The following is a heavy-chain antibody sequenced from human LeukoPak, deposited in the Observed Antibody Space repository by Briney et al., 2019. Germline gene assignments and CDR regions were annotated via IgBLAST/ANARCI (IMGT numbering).Heavy chain of an antibody. V-gene: IGHV3-7*01. J-gene: IGHJ4*02. CDR1: GLPFSNSW. CDR3: ARDRAYSTYDY. Sequence: PGGSLRLSCTGSGLPFSNSWMTWVRQAPGKGLEWVADMNDDGSVKNYVEDVKGRFTISRDNAKNSLHLQMSSLRVEDTAVYYCARDRAYSTYDYWGQGTLVRVSS. CDR2: MNDDGSVK. D-gene: IGHD2/OR15-2a*01.